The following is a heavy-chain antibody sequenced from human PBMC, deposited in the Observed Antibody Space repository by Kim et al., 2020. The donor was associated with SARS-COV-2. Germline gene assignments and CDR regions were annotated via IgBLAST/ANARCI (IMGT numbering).Heavy chain of an antibody. V-gene: IGHV3-23*01. J-gene: IGHJ4*02. CDR3: VKALGSCRGVACYARIDS. CDR1: GFTFTNYA. D-gene: IGHD2-15*01. Sequence: GGSLRLSCVASGFTFTNYAMNWVRQAPGKGLEWVSGISDSGSNAYYADSVEGRFTLSRDNSKSALYLQMNSLRADDTAIYYCVKALGSCRGVACYARIDSWGQGTLVTVSS. CDR2: ISDSGSNA.